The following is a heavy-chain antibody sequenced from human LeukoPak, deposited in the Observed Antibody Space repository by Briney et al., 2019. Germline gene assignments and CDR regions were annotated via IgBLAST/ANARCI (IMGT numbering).Heavy chain of an antibody. D-gene: IGHD2-8*01. CDR2: THYSGTT. CDR3: VLAPNSNWFDF. CDR1: GDSISGFY. Sequence: KPSETLSLTCSVSGDSISGFYWNWIRQSPEKGLEWIAVTHYSGTTNYNPFLKSRVTISIDTSRQQFFLKLSSVTAADTAVYYCVLAPNSNWFDFWGQGTRVTVSS. J-gene: IGHJ5*01. V-gene: IGHV4-59*12.